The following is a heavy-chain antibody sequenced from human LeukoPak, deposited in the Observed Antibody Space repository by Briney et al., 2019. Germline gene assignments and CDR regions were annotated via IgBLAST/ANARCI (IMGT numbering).Heavy chain of an antibody. J-gene: IGHJ5*02. Sequence: ASVKVSCKASGYTFTSYDINWVRQATGQGLEWMGWMNPNSGNTGCAQKFQGRVTMTRNTSISTAYMELSSLRSEDTAVYYCARGHHFWSGFNWFDPWGQGTLATVSS. CDR1: GYTFTSYD. CDR2: MNPNSGNT. V-gene: IGHV1-8*01. D-gene: IGHD3-3*02. CDR3: ARGHHFWSGFNWFDP.